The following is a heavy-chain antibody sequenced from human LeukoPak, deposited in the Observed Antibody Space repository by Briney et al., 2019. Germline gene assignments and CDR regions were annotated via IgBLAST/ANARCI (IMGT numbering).Heavy chain of an antibody. D-gene: IGHD6-6*01. V-gene: IGHV3-74*01. J-gene: IGHJ4*02. CDR2: ISDGGSTT. CDR3: ARGPNSNWSGLDF. CDR1: GLTFSSYW. Sequence: GGSLRLSCAASGLTFSSYWMHWVRQAPGKGLVWVSRISDGGSTTTYADSVKGRFTVSRDNAKNTLYLQVNNLRAEDTAVYYCARGPNSNWSGLDFWGQGTLLTVSS.